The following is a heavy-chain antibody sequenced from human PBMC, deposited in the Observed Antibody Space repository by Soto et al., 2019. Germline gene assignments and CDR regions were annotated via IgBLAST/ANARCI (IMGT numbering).Heavy chain of an antibody. CDR3: ARRAQYRDCSGGSCYSADAFYI. V-gene: IGHV3-7*01. Sequence: EVQLVESGGGLVQPGGSLRLSCAASGFTFSSYWMSWVRQAPGKGLEWVANIKQDGSEKYYVDSVKGRFTISRDNAKNSLYLQMNSLRAEDTAVYYCARRAQYRDCSGGSCYSADAFYIWGQGTMVTVSS. D-gene: IGHD2-15*01. CDR1: GFTFSSYW. J-gene: IGHJ3*02. CDR2: IKQDGSEK.